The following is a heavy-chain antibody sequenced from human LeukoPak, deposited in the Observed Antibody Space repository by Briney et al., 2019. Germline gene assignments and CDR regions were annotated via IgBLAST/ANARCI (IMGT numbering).Heavy chain of an antibody. D-gene: IGHD4/OR15-4a*01. V-gene: IGHV1-2*02. CDR1: GYTFTNYG. Sequence: ASVKVSCKASGYTFTNYGVTWVRQAPGQGLEWMGWINPNSGGTNYAQKFQGRVTMTRDTSISTAYMELSRLTSDDTAVYYCARAANPQDCFDCWGQRTLVTVSS. CDR2: INPNSGGT. J-gene: IGHJ4*02. CDR3: ARAANPQDCFDC.